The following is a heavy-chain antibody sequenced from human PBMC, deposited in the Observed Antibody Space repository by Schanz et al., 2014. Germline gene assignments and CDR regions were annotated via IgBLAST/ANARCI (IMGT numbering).Heavy chain of an antibody. CDR1: GASISGSSDY. J-gene: IGHJ6*02. CDR3: TRGNALDV. CDR2: IHHSGSI. Sequence: QLQLQESGPGLVKPSETLSLTCTVSGASISGSSDYWGWIRQSPGKGLEWIGEIHHSGSIIYNPSLRSRVTISADTSKNQFSLKLTSVTAADSAVYFCTRGNALDVWGQGTTVTVSS. V-gene: IGHV4-39*07. D-gene: IGHD1-1*01.